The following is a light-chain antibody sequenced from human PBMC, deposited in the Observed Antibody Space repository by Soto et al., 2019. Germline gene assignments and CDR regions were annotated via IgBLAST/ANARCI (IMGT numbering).Light chain of an antibody. V-gene: IGLV2-14*03. J-gene: IGLJ1*01. CDR2: AVS. CDR3: SSYAGNNNYV. Sequence: QSALTQPASVSGSPGQSITISCSGTSSDIGSYDHVAWYQQFPGKSPKLIIYAVSDRPSGVSDRFSGSKSGISASLTVSGLQADDEADYYCSSYAGNNNYVFGTGTKVT. CDR1: SSDIGSYDH.